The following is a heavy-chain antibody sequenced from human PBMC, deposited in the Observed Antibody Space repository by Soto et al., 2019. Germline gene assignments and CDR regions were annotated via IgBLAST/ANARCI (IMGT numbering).Heavy chain of an antibody. CDR2: ISSSSSYI. CDR3: AREESSVWYFDL. V-gene: IGHV3-21*01. D-gene: IGHD6-6*01. CDR1: GFTFSSYS. Sequence: EVQLVESGGGLVKPGGSLRLSCAASGFTFSSYSMNWVRQAPGKGLEWVSSISSSSSYIYYADSVKGRFTISRDNAKNSLYLLMNSLRAEDTAVYYCAREESSVWYFDLWGRGTLVTVSS. J-gene: IGHJ2*01.